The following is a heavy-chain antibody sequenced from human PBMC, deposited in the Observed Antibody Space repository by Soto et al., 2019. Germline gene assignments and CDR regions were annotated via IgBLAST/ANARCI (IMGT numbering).Heavy chain of an antibody. D-gene: IGHD2-15*01. J-gene: IGHJ4*02. V-gene: IGHV3-7*01. Sequence: EVQLVESGGGLVQSGGSLRLSCIASGFSLTQYWMSWVRQTPRKGLEWVAKINEDGPKRDYMESVEGRFTISRDNDKNSVSLQMNSLRADDTAVYFCTRLDGRCSGGSCFFDSWGQGTLVTVSS. CDR2: INEDGPKR. CDR1: GFSLTQYW. CDR3: TRLDGRCSGGSCFFDS.